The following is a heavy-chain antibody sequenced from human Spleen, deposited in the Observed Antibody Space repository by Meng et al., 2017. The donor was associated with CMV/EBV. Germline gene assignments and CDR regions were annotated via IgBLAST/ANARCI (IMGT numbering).Heavy chain of an antibody. CDR2: IYPGDSDT. V-gene: IGHV5-51*01. CDR1: GYSFTSYW. J-gene: IGHJ6*02. Sequence: GESLKISCKGSGYSFTSYWIGWVRQMPGKGLEWMGIIYPGDSDTTYSPSFQGQVTISAGKSISTAYLQWSSLKASDTAMYYCARLGDIVVVPAASKSPYYYYGMDVWGQGTTVTVSS. CDR3: ARLGDIVVVPAASKSPYYYYGMDV. D-gene: IGHD2-2*01.